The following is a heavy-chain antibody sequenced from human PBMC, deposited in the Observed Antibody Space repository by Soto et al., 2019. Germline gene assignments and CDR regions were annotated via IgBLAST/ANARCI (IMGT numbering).Heavy chain of an antibody. CDR1: GYTFTGYY. D-gene: IGHD3-3*01. CDR3: ARGGRDFWSGYYKGAGAFDI. CDR2: INPNSGGT. V-gene: IGHV1-2*02. J-gene: IGHJ3*02. Sequence: SVKDSCKASGYTFTGYYMHWLRQAPVQGLEWMGWINPNSGGTNYAQKFQGRVTMTRDTSISTAYMELSRLRSDDTAVYYCARGGRDFWSGYYKGAGAFDIWGQGTMVTVSS.